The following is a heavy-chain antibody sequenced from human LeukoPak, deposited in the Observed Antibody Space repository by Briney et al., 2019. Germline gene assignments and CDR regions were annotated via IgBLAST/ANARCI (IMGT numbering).Heavy chain of an antibody. Sequence: PGRSLRLSCAASGFTFSDYYMSWVRQAPGKGLEWVSAISGSGGSTYYADSVKGRFTISRDNSKNTLYLQMNSLRAEDTAVYYCAKVPLYYYDSSGYYYSDYWGQGTLVTVSS. D-gene: IGHD3-22*01. J-gene: IGHJ4*02. CDR3: AKVPLYYYDSSGYYYSDY. CDR1: GFTFSDYY. CDR2: ISGSGGST. V-gene: IGHV3-23*01.